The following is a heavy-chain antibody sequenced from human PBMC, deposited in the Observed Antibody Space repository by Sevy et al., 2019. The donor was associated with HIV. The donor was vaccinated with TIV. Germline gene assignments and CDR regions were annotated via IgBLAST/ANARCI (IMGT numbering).Heavy chain of an antibody. CDR3: LRDLLRPVVVPAASFDY. Sequence: GESLKISCSASGFTFNYYGMYWVRQAPGKGLQYVSGISSNGDSTDYGDSVKGRFTISRDNSKNTLYLQMSSLRAEDTAVYYCLRDLLRPVVVPAASFDYWGQGTLVTVSS. V-gene: IGHV3-64D*06. D-gene: IGHD2-2*01. CDR1: GFTFNYYG. J-gene: IGHJ4*02. CDR2: ISSNGDST.